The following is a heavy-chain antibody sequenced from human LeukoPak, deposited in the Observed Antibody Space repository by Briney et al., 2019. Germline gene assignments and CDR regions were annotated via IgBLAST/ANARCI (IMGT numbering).Heavy chain of an antibody. Sequence: PGGSLRLSCAGSGIRFADHWMLWVRQAPGKGLAWISRSDRGGVRREYAKHVNGRFTISRDNAKNVVYLEMNSLKDEDTAVYYCVASRWSGALDFWGRGSLVTVSS. D-gene: IGHD3-3*01. CDR3: VASRWSGALDF. CDR1: GIRFADHW. CDR2: SDRGGVRR. V-gene: IGHV3-74*03. J-gene: IGHJ4*02.